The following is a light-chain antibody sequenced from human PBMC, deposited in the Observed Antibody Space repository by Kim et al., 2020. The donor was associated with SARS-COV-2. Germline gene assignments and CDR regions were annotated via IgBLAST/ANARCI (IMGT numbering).Light chain of an antibody. J-gene: IGKJ5*01. Sequence: ASVGETHTTPDRASQDISKDLGWYQQNQGRAPTRLIYVTSSLQGGVPSSLGGSGSGTEFTLTISSLQPDDFATNFYLQNNTYPITFGQETRLEI. V-gene: IGKV1-17*01. CDR2: VTS. CDR1: QDISKD. CDR3: LQNNTYPIT.